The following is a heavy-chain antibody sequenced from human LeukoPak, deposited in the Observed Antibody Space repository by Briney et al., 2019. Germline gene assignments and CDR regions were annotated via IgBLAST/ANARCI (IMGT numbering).Heavy chain of an antibody. Sequence: AGSLRLSCAASGFTFSNAWMSWVRQAPGKGLEWVGRIKSKTDGGTTDYAAPVKGRFTISRDDSKNTLYLQMNSLKTEDTAVYYCTTEAPMITFGGVIVIPHYYFDYWGQGTLVTVSS. CDR2: IKSKTDGGTT. CDR1: GFTFSNAW. V-gene: IGHV3-15*01. J-gene: IGHJ4*02. D-gene: IGHD3-16*02. CDR3: TTEAPMITFGGVIVIPHYYFDY.